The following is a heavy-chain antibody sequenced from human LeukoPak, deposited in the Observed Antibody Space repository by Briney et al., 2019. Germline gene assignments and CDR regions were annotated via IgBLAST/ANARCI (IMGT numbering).Heavy chain of an antibody. CDR3: ARYDSSLGGFDY. V-gene: IGHV5-51*01. CDR2: IYPGDSDT. D-gene: IGHD6-6*01. Sequence: GESLKISCKGSGYSFATYWIGWVRQMPGKGLEWMGIIYPGDSDTRYSPSYQGQVTLSADKSINTAYLQWSSLMASDTAMYYCARYDSSLGGFDYWGQGTPVTVSS. J-gene: IGHJ4*02. CDR1: GYSFATYW.